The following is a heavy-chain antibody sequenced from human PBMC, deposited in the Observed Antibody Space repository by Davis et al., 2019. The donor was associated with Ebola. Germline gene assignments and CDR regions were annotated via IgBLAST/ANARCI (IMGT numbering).Heavy chain of an antibody. D-gene: IGHD3-3*01. Sequence: AASVQVSCKASGYTFTSYAMHWVRQAPGQRLEWIGWINAGNGNTKYSQKFQGRVTITRDTSASTVYMKLSSLRSEDTAVYYCARPSDFWSGYSLYYFDYWGQGTLVTVSS. CDR3: ARPSDFWSGYSLYYFDY. CDR2: INAGNGNT. V-gene: IGHV1-3*01. CDR1: GYTFTSYA. J-gene: IGHJ4*02.